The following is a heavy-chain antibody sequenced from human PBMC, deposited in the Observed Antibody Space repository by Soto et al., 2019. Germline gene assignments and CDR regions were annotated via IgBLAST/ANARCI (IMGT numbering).Heavy chain of an antibody. CDR2: IIPIFGTA. D-gene: IGHD1-26*01. J-gene: IGHJ6*02. V-gene: IGHV1-69*13. CDR3: AKDIVPIVGATEVYYYGMDV. CDR1: GGTFSSYA. Sequence: GASVKVSCKASGGTFSSYAISWVRQAPGQGLEWMGGIIPIFGTANYAQKFQGRVTITADESTSTAYMELGSLRSEDTALYYCAKDIVPIVGATEVYYYGMDVWGQGTTVTVSS.